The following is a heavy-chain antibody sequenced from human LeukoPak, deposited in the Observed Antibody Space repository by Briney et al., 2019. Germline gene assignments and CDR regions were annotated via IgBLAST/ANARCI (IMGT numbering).Heavy chain of an antibody. CDR2: IIPIVGMT. D-gene: IGHD6-19*01. V-gene: IGHV1-69*04. J-gene: IGHJ3*02. CDR1: GGTFSSYV. CDR3: ARVPSGWYRGAFDI. Sequence: SVKVSCKASGGTFSSYVITWVRQAPGQGLEWMGRIIPIVGMTNYAQKFQGRVTITADKSTSTAYMELSSLRSEDTAVYYCARVPSGWYRGAFDIWGQGTMVTVSS.